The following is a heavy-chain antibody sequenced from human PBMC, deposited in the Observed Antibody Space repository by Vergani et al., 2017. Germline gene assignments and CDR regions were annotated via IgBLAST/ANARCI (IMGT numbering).Heavy chain of an antibody. D-gene: IGHD4-17*01. CDR1: GYSFTSYG. Sequence: VQLVQSGAEVKKPGESLRISCKGSGYSFTSYGISWVRQAPGQGLEWMGWISAYNGNTNYAQKLQGRVTMTTDTSTSTAYMELRSLRSDDTAVYYCARTSYGDLIDYWGQGTLVTVAS. CDR3: ARTSYGDLIDY. CDR2: ISAYNGNT. J-gene: IGHJ4*02. V-gene: IGHV1-18*01.